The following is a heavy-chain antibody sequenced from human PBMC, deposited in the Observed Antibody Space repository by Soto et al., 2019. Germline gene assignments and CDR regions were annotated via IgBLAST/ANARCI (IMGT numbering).Heavy chain of an antibody. J-gene: IGHJ4*02. D-gene: IGHD2-2*01. CDR3: ERWGTTGGFDF. Sequence: QVQLVESGGGVVQPGTSLRLSCVGSGFTFRSYVIHWVRQAPGKGLEWVALTSNDGSNKDYGDSEKGRFTICGGNSRNTVELQMDRLSRDDTAFYYCERWGTTGGFDFWGQGTLVSVSS. CDR2: TSNDGSNK. V-gene: IGHV3-33*05. CDR1: GFTFRSYV.